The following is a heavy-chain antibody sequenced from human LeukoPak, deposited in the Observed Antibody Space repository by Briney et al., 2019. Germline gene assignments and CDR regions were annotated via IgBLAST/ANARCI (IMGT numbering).Heavy chain of an antibody. J-gene: IGHJ4*02. CDR2: IYHSGST. D-gene: IGHD3-22*01. Sequence: SETLSLTCAVSGGSISSGGYYWSWIRQPPGKGLEWIGYIYHSGSTYYNPSLMSRVTISVDRSKNQFSLKLSSVTAADTAVYYCASYTYYYDSSARIPGVDWGQGTLVTVSS. V-gene: IGHV4-30-2*01. CDR1: GGSISSGGYY. CDR3: ASYTYYYDSSARIPGVD.